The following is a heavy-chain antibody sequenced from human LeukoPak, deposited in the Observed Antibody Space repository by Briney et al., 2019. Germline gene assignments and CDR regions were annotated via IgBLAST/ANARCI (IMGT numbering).Heavy chain of an antibody. CDR1: GFTFTNAW. D-gene: IGHD1-26*01. CDR2: IRSETDGCTT. CDR3: TTVWELRYFDS. J-gene: IGHJ4*02. V-gene: IGHV3-15*01. Sequence: PGGSLRLSCAASGFTFTNAWMSWVRQAPGKGLEWVRRIRSETDGCTTDYAAPVKGRFTISRDDSDNTLYLQMNSLKSEDTAIYYCTTVWELRYFDSWGQGTLVTVCS.